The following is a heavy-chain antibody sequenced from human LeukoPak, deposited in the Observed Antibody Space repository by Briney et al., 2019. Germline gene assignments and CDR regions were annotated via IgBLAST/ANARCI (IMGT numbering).Heavy chain of an antibody. V-gene: IGHV3-23*01. Sequence: GGSLRLSCAGSGFTFSSYAMSWVRQAPGKGPEWVSTISGSGGAGTYYADSVKGRFTVSRDNSRNTLYLPMNSLRAEDTAVYYCVKDRGGSPFYGMDVWGQGTTVTVSS. D-gene: IGHD1-26*01. CDR2: ISGSGGAGT. CDR3: VKDRGGSPFYGMDV. J-gene: IGHJ6*02. CDR1: GFTFSSYA.